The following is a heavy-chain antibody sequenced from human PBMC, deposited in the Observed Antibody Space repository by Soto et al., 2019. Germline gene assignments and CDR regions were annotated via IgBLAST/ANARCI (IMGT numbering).Heavy chain of an antibody. CDR1: GFTFSGYA. D-gene: IGHD2-2*01. J-gene: IGHJ5*02. Sequence: GGSLRLSCAASGFTFSGYAMSWVRQAPGKGLEWVSAISGSGGSTYYADSVKGRFTISRDNSKNTLYLQMNSLRAEDTAVYYCAKDGGYCSSTSCPNWFDPWGQGTLVTVSS. V-gene: IGHV3-23*01. CDR3: AKDGGYCSSTSCPNWFDP. CDR2: ISGSGGST.